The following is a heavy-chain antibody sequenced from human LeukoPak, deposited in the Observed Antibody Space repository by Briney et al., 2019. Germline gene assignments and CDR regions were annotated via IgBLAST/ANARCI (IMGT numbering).Heavy chain of an antibody. CDR1: GDSISSGDYY. J-gene: IGHJ4*02. CDR3: ARQTGSGLFILP. V-gene: IGHV4-61*02. D-gene: IGHD3/OR15-3a*01. CDR2: ISSSGST. Sequence: PSETPSLTCTVSGDSISSGDYYWSWIRQPAGKGLEWIGRISSSGSTNYNPSLKSRVTISVDTSKNQFSLKLTSVTAADTAVYYCARQTGSGLFILPGGQGTLVTVSS.